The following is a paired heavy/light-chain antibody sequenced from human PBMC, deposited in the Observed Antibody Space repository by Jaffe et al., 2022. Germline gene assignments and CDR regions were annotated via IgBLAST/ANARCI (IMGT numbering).Light chain of an antibody. V-gene: IGKV3-11*01. CDR1: QSVSSY. J-gene: IGKJ2*02. CDR3: QQRSNWPPWT. CDR2: DAS. Sequence: EIVLTQSPATLSLSPGERATLSCRASQSVSSYLAWYQQKPGQAPRLLIYDASNRATGIPARFSGSGSGTDFTLTISSLEPEDFAVYYCQQRSNWPPWTFGQGTKLEIK.
Heavy chain of an antibody. V-gene: IGHV3-7*01. CDR2: IKQDGSEK. Sequence: EVQLVESGGGLVQPGGSLRLSCAASGFTFSSYWMSWVRQAPGKGLEWVANIKQDGSEKYYVDSVKGRFTISRDNAKNSLYLQMNSLRAEDTAVYYCAREIINDCSSTSCYFPYYYMDVWGKGTTVTVSS. CDR1: GFTFSSYW. D-gene: IGHD2-2*01. CDR3: AREIINDCSSTSCYFPYYYMDV. J-gene: IGHJ6*03.